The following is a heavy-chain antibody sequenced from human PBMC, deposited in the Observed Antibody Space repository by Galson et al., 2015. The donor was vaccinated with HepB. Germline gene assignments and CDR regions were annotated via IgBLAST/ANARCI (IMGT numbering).Heavy chain of an antibody. J-gene: IGHJ4*02. V-gene: IGHV3-7*01. CDR3: ARSTVTTWYYFEY. CDR2: IKQDGSEK. D-gene: IGHD4-17*01. CDR1: GFTYTSYR. Sequence: SLRLSCAASGFTYTSYRMSWVRQAPGKGLEWVAHIKQDGSEKYYVDSVKGRFTVSRDNAENSLYLQMNILRAEDTAVYYCARSTVTTWYYFEYWGQGTLVTVSS.